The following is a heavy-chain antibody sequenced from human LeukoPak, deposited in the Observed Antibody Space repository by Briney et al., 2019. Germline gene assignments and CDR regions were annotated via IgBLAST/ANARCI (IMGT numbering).Heavy chain of an antibody. J-gene: IGHJ4*02. Sequence: GGSLRLSCAASGFTFSSYAMHWVRQAPGKGLEWVAVISYDGSNKYYADSVKGRFTISRDNSKNTLYLQMNSLRAEDTAVYYCARDRGGSYSAIDYWGQGTLVTVSS. D-gene: IGHD1-26*01. CDR1: GFTFSSYA. V-gene: IGHV3-30*04. CDR2: ISYDGSNK. CDR3: ARDRGGSYSAIDY.